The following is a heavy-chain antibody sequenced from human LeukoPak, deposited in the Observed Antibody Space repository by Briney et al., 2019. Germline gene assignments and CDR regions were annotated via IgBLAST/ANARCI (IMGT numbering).Heavy chain of an antibody. CDR3: AREGSGYSYGYYFDY. J-gene: IGHJ4*02. CDR2: ISAYNGNT. D-gene: IGHD5-18*01. V-gene: IGHV1-18*01. Sequence: ASVKVSCKASGYTFTSYGISWVRQAPGQGLEWMGWISAYNGNTNYAQKLQGRVTMTTDTSTSTAYMELRSLRSDDTAVYYCAREGSGYSYGYYFDYWGQGTLVTVSS. CDR1: GYTFTSYG.